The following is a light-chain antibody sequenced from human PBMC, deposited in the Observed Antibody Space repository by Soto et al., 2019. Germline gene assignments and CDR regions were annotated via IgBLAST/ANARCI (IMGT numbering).Light chain of an antibody. J-gene: IGKJ4*01. CDR3: QQRSNWPLT. Sequence: VMTQSPATLSVSPGEGATLSCRASQSIASNLAWYQQRPGQAPRLLIHVASTRATGIPARFSGSGSGTDFTLTISSLEAEDSAVYYCQQRSNWPLTFGGGTKVEIK. V-gene: IGKV3D-15*01. CDR1: QSIASN. CDR2: VAS.